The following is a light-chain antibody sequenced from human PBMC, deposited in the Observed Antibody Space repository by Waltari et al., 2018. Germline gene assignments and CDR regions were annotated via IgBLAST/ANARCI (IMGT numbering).Light chain of an antibody. CDR3: CSYAGLGIYV. CDR2: EVT. J-gene: IGLJ1*01. Sequence: QSGLTQPASVSGSPGQSITIPCTGTSSDVGNYNLVSWYQPYPGKPPKPMVYEVTKRTSGVSDRFSGSKSGNTASLTIYGLQSEDEADYYCCSYAGLGIYVFGTGTKVTVL. V-gene: IGLV2-23*02. CDR1: SSDVGNYNL.